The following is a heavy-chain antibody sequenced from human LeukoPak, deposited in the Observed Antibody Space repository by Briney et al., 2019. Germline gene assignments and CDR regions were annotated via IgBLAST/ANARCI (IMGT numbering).Heavy chain of an antibody. V-gene: IGHV1-69*06. CDR3: ASNSRLWFGESTQHYYYYYMDV. D-gene: IGHD3-10*01. CDR2: IIPIFGTA. J-gene: IGHJ6*03. Sequence: SVKVSCKASGGTFSSYAISWVRQAPGQGLEWMGGIIPIFGTANYAQKFQGRVTITADKSTITAYMELDSLRSEDTAVYYCASNSRLWFGESTQHYYYYYMDVWGKGTTVTVSS. CDR1: GGTFSSYA.